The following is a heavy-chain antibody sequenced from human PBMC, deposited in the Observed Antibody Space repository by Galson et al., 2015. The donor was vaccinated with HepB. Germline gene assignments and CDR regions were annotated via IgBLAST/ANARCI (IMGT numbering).Heavy chain of an antibody. Sequence: SVKVSCKASGHTFTGYYMHWVRQAPGQGLEWMGWINPKSGGTNYAQKFKGRVTMTRDTSISTAYMELTRLRSDDTAVYYCAWGGLTSLYDTSGNEGCDIWGQGTMVAVSS. D-gene: IGHD3-22*01. J-gene: IGHJ3*02. V-gene: IGHV1-2*02. CDR1: GHTFTGYY. CDR2: INPKSGGT. CDR3: AWGGLTSLYDTSGNEGCDI.